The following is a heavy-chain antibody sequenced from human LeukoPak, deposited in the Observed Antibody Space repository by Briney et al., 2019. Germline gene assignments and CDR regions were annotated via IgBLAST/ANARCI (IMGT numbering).Heavy chain of an antibody. Sequence: ASVKVSCKASGYTFTSYYMHWVRQAPGQGLEWMGIINPSGGSTSYAQKFQGRVTMTRDMSTSTVYMELSSLRSEDTAVYYCARDGVEMATRNNNWFDPWGQGTLVTVSS. D-gene: IGHD5-24*01. CDR1: GYTFTSYY. CDR3: ARDGVEMATRNNNWFDP. J-gene: IGHJ5*02. V-gene: IGHV1-46*01. CDR2: INPSGGST.